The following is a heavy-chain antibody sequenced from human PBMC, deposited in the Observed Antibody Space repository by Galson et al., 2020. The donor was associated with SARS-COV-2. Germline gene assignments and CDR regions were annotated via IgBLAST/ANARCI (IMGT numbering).Heavy chain of an antibody. CDR2: IKIKTDGGTT. D-gene: IGHD3-3*01. V-gene: IGHV3-15*01. CDR1: GFTFSNAW. Sequence: GGSLRLSCAASGFTFSNAWMSWVRQAPGKGLEWVGRIKIKTDGGTTDYAAPVKGRFTISSDDSKNTLYLQMNSPKTEATAVYYCTTELLRCLVWPPDWVRLGYWGQGTLVTVCS. J-gene: IGHJ4*02. CDR3: TTELLRCLVWPPDWVRLGY.